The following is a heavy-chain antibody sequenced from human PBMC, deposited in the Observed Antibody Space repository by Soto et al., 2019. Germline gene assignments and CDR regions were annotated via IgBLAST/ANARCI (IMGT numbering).Heavy chain of an antibody. D-gene: IGHD2-15*01. CDR2: ISGSGGST. CDR1: GFTFSSYA. Sequence: GGNLRLSCAASGFTFSSYAISYVRHSLGKGLEWVSAISGSGGSTYYADSVKGRFTISRDNSKNTLYLQMNSLRAEDTAVYYCAKVPRMGYCSGGSCYWGYYFDYCGQGTLVTGSS. CDR3: AKVPRMGYCSGGSCYWGYYFDY. V-gene: IGHV3-23*01. J-gene: IGHJ4*02.